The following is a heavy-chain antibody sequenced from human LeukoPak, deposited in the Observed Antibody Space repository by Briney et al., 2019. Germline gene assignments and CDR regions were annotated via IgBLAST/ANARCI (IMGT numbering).Heavy chain of an antibody. Sequence: SETLSLTCAVYGGSFSGYYWSWIRQPPGKGLEWIGEINHSGSTNYNPSLKSRVTISVDTSKNQFSLKLSSVTAADTAVYYCARGLVVVQLRRQRPPAKNNWFDPWGQGTLVTVSS. CDR3: ARGLVVVQLRRQRPPAKNNWFDP. J-gene: IGHJ5*02. D-gene: IGHD2-2*01. V-gene: IGHV4-34*01. CDR1: GGSFSGYY. CDR2: INHSGST.